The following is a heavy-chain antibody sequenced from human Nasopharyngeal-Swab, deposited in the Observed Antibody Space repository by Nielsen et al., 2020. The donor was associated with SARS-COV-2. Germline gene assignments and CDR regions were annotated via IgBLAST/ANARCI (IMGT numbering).Heavy chain of an antibody. V-gene: IGHV4-59*01. Sequence: GSLRLSCTVSGGSISSYYWSWIRQPPGKGLEWIGYIYYSGSTNYNPPLKSRVTISVDTSKNQFSLKLSSVTAADTAVYYCARGFEYGSGSYYRTYYYYYMDVWGKGTTVTVSS. CDR3: ARGFEYGSGSYYRTYYYYYMDV. CDR1: GGSISSYY. J-gene: IGHJ6*03. CDR2: IYYSGST. D-gene: IGHD3-10*01.